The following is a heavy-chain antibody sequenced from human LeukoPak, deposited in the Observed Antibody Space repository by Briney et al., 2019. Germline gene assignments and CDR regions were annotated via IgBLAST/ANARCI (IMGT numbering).Heavy chain of an antibody. CDR1: GFTFSNAW. Sequence: KTGGSLRLSCAASGFTFSNAWMSWVRQAPGKGLEWVGRIKSKTDGGTTDYAAPVKGRFTISRDDSKNTLYLQMNSLKTEDTAVYYCTTDPYDILTGNDAFDIWGQGTMVTVPS. D-gene: IGHD3-9*01. CDR2: IKSKTDGGTT. J-gene: IGHJ3*02. CDR3: TTDPYDILTGNDAFDI. V-gene: IGHV3-15*01.